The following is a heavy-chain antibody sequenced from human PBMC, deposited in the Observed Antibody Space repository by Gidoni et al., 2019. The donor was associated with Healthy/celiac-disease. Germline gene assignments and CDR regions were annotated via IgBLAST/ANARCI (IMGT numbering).Heavy chain of an antibody. CDR3: ARDGSGSYFPYYYGMDV. V-gene: IGHV3-48*03. CDR2: ISSRCSTI. CDR1: GFTFSSYA. D-gene: IGHD1-26*01. J-gene: IGHJ6*02. Sequence: EVQLVESGGGLVQPGGSLRLSCAASGFTFSSYAMNWVRQAPGKGLEWVSYISSRCSTIYYADSVKGRFTISRDNAKNSLYLQMNSLRAEDTAVYYCARDGSGSYFPYYYGMDVWGQGTTVTVSS.